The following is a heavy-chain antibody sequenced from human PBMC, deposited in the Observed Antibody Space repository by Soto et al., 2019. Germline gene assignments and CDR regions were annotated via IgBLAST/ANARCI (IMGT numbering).Heavy chain of an antibody. CDR3: AKAAEPASYYGSGSGLSFDY. V-gene: IGHV3-21*04. J-gene: IGHJ4*02. D-gene: IGHD3-10*01. CDR2: ISSSSSYI. Sequence: GGSLRLSCAASGFTFSSYSMNWVRQAPGKGLEWVSSISSSSSYIYYADSVKGRFTISRDNSKNTLYLQMNSLRAEDTAVYYCAKAAEPASYYGSGSGLSFDYWGQGTLVTVSS. CDR1: GFTFSSYS.